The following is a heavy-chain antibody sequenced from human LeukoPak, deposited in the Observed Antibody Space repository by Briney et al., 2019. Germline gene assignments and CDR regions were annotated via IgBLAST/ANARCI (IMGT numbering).Heavy chain of an antibody. CDR3: AKYQLLSLAFDP. CDR1: GFTFSSYA. D-gene: IGHD2-2*01. V-gene: IGHV3-23*01. CDR2: ISGSGGST. Sequence: PGGSLRLSCAAPGFTFSSYAMSWVRQAPGKGLEWVSAISGSGGSTYYADSVKGRFTISRDNSKNTLYLQMNSLRAEDTAVYYCAKYQLLSLAFDPWGQGTLVTVSS. J-gene: IGHJ5*02.